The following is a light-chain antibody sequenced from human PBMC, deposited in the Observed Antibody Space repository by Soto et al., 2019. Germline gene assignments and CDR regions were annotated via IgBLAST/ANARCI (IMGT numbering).Light chain of an antibody. Sequence: QLVLTQSSSASASLGSSVKLTCTLSSGHSSYIIAWHQQQPGKAPRYLMKLEGSGSYNQGSGVPDRFSGSSSGADRYLTISNLQFEDDADYYCETWDFNTRVFGGGTKLTVL. J-gene: IGLJ3*02. CDR1: SGHSSYI. CDR3: ETWDFNTRV. V-gene: IGLV4-60*02. CDR2: LEGSGSY.